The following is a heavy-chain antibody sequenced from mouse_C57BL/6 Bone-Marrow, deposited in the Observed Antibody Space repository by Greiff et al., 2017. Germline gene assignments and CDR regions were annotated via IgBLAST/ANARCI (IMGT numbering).Heavy chain of an antibody. Sequence: QVQLQQSGPGLVAPSQSLSITCTVSGFSLTSYGVSWVRQPPGKGLEWLGVIWGDGSTNYHTAHISRLSIRKDNPKSQVFLTLNSLQTDDTATYDCAKLPYDGSSSWFAYWGQGTLVTVSA. V-gene: IGHV2-3*01. J-gene: IGHJ3*01. CDR2: IWGDGST. CDR3: AKLPYDGSSSWFAY. D-gene: IGHD1-1*01. CDR1: GFSLTSYG.